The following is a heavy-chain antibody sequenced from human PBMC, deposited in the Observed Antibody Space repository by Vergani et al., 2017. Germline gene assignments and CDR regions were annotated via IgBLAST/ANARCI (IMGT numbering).Heavy chain of an antibody. D-gene: IGHD1-1*01. J-gene: IGHJ6*02. V-gene: IGHV3-48*03. CDR2: ISSSGSTI. CDR1: GFTFSSYE. CDR3: ARGEREGPRHYGMDV. Sequence: EVQLVESGGGLVQPGGSLRLSCAASGFTFSSYEMNWVRQAPGKGLEWVSYISSSGSTIYYADSVKGRFTISRDNAKNSLYLQMNSLRAEDTAVYYCARGEREGPRHYGMDVGGQGNTVTVSS.